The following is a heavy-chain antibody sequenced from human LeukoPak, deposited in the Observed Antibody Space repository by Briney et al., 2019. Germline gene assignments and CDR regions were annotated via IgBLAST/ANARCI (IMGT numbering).Heavy chain of an antibody. J-gene: IGHJ5*02. CDR2: IYYSGST. CDR1: GGSMSGYY. D-gene: IGHD2-2*01. Sequence: SETLSLTCSVSGGSMSGYYWSWIRQPPGKGLEWIGSIYYSGSTYYNPSLKSRVTISVDTSKNQFSLKLSSVTAADTAVYYCARHVHQGWFDPWGQGTLVTVSS. CDR3: ARHVHQGWFDP. V-gene: IGHV4-59*05.